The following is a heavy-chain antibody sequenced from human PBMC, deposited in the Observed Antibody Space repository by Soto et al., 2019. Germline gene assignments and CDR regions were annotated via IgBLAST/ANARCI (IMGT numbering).Heavy chain of an antibody. D-gene: IGHD2-15*01. CDR3: AKRRGAGGHFDY. V-gene: IGHV3-23*01. J-gene: IGHJ4*02. CDR1: GFTFSSYA. CDR2: VSIGGST. Sequence: GGSLRLSCAASGFTFSSYAMGWVRQGPGKGLEWVAVVSIGGSTHYADSVRGRFTISRDNSKNTLSLQMNGLTAEDTAVYFCAKRRGAGGHFDYWGQGALVTVSS.